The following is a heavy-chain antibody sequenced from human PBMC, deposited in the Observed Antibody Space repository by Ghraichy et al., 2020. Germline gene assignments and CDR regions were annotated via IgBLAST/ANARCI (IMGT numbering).Heavy chain of an antibody. Sequence: SETLSLTCTVSGGSFSRSSYYWDWIRQPPGKGLEWIGSIYYSGSTYYNPPLKSRVTISGDTSKNQFSLKLSSVTAADTAVYYGARRPHLGYCSSTTCSYNWFDPWGQGTLVTVSS. V-gene: IGHV4-39*01. J-gene: IGHJ5*02. CDR1: GGSFSRSSYY. D-gene: IGHD2-2*01. CDR3: ARRPHLGYCSSTTCSYNWFDP. CDR2: IYYSGST.